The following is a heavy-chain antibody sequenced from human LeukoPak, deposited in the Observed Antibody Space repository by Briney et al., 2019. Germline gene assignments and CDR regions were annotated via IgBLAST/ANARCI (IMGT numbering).Heavy chain of an antibody. CDR1: GFTVSSTY. CDR2: IYSGGGT. V-gene: IGHV3-53*01. D-gene: IGHD3-10*01. CDR3: ARGPGGYYDY. Sequence: GGSLRLSCVGSGFTVSSTYMTWVRQAPGKGLEWVSAIYSGGGTFYVDSVKGRSTISRDSFKNILYLQMNSLRAEDTALYYCARGPGGYYDYRGQGTLVTVSS. J-gene: IGHJ4*02.